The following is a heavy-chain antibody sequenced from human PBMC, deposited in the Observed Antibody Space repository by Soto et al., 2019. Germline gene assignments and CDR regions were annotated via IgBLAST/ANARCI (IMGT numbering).Heavy chain of an antibody. Sequence: SETLSLTCAVSSGSISSSNWWSWVRQPPGKGLEWIGEIYHSGSTNYNPSLKSRVTISVDKSKNQFSLKLSSVTAADTAVYYCARGSGYAPSEYMDVWGKGTTVTVSS. CDR3: ARGSGYAPSEYMDV. CDR1: SGSISSSNW. J-gene: IGHJ6*03. CDR2: IYHSGST. V-gene: IGHV4-4*02. D-gene: IGHD5-12*01.